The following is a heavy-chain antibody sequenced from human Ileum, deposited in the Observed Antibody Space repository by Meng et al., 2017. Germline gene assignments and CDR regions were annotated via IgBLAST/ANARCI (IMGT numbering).Heavy chain of an antibody. CDR1: GGSVSSASYY. Sequence: QASGHGLVRPSATLSLTCNVSGGSVSSASYYWSWIRQPPGKGLEWIGLIHYSGSRNYNPSLKSRVTMSVDTSKNQVSLRLTSVTAADTAVYYCARFYGSGTFEVHDYWGQGTLVTVSS. CDR3: ARFYGSGTFEVHDY. J-gene: IGHJ4*02. D-gene: IGHD3-10*01. CDR2: IHYSGSR. V-gene: IGHV4-61*01.